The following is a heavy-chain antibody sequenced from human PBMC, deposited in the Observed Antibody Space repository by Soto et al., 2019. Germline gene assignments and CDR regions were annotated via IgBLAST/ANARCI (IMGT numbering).Heavy chain of an antibody. CDR2: IDHSGST. CDR1: GGSISSSNW. Sequence: QVQLQESGPGLVKPSGTLSLTCTVSGGSISSSNWWSWVRQPPGKGLEWIGEIDHSGSTNYNPSRKSRLTISVDKSKNQFSLKLHSVAAADTAVYYCARGWGIAAAGSDYWGQGPLVTVSS. D-gene: IGHD6-13*01. CDR3: ARGWGIAAAGSDY. J-gene: IGHJ4*02. V-gene: IGHV4-4*02.